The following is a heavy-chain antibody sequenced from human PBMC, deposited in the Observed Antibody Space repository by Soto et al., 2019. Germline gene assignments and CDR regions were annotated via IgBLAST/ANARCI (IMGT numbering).Heavy chain of an antibody. CDR2: IIPIFGTA. V-gene: IGHV1-69*13. Sequence: ASVKVSCKASGGTFSSYAISWVRQAPGQGLEWMGGIIPIFGTANYAQKFQGRVTITADESTSTAYMELSSLRSEDTAVYYCARALVVVPAAIGGGNGMDVWGQGTTVTVS. CDR1: GGTFSSYA. J-gene: IGHJ6*02. CDR3: ARALVVVPAAIGGGNGMDV. D-gene: IGHD2-2*02.